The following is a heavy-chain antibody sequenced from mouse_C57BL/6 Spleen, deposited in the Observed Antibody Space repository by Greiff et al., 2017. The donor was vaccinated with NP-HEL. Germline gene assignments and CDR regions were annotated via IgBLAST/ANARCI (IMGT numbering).Heavy chain of an antibody. CDR1: GFTFSSYG. Sequence: EVMLVESGGDLVKPGGSLKLSCAASGFTFSSYGMSWVRQTPDKRLEWVATISSGGSYTYYPDSVKGRFTISRDNAKNTLYLQMSSLKSEDTAMYYCARTVYYYAMDYWGQGTSVTVSS. CDR2: ISSGGSYT. CDR3: ARTVYYYAMDY. J-gene: IGHJ4*01. V-gene: IGHV5-6*01.